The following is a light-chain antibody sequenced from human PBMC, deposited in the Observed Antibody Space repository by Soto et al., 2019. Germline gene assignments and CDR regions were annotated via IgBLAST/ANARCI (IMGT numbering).Light chain of an antibody. CDR3: QQRSNWPRT. Sequence: IVLTQSPGTLSLSPGERATLSCRASQSVRSSYLAWYQQKPGQAPRLLIYDASNRATGIPARFSGSGSGTDFTLTISSLEPEDFAVYYCQQRSNWPRTFGQGTKVDIK. CDR1: QSVRSSY. CDR2: DAS. V-gene: IGKV3-11*01. J-gene: IGKJ1*01.